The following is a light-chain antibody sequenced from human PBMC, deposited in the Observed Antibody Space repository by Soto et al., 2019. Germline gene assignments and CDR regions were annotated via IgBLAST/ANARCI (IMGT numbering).Light chain of an antibody. CDR3: QQLQRTPFT. Sequence: QLTQSPSSLSASVGDRVTITCRASQDVSRYLAWYQQKAGKAPTLLIYGASTLQSGVPSRFSGFGSGTEFTLTISSLQPEDFATDHCQQLQRTPFTFGPGTTVYV. CDR2: GAS. CDR1: QDVSRY. J-gene: IGKJ3*01. V-gene: IGKV1-9*01.